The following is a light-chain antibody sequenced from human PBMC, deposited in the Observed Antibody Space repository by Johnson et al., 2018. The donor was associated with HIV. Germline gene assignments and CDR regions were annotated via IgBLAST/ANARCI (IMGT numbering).Light chain of an antibody. CDR2: ETN. Sequence: QSVLTQPPSVSAAPGQKVTISCSGSSSNIGNNYVSWYQQLPGTAPKLLIYETNKRPSGFPDRFSGPKSGTAATMGINGLQTADEADYYCGTWDSSLSAHFVVGTGTKVTVL. V-gene: IGLV1-51*02. CDR3: GTWDSSLSAHFV. CDR1: SSNIGNNY. J-gene: IGLJ1*01.